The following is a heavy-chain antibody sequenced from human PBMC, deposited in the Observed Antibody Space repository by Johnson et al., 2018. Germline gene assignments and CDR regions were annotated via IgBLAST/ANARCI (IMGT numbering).Heavy chain of an antibody. V-gene: IGHV3-48*01. Sequence: VQLVQSGGGLVQPGGSLRLSCAASGFTFSIYTMNWVRQAPGKGLEWVSDISSSSSAIYYADSVKGRFTISRDNAKNTLYLQMNSLRAEDTAVYYCAGDGNEDYVWGSYRAGYYYMDVWGKGTTVTVSS. CDR3: AGDGNEDYVWGSYRAGYYYMDV. J-gene: IGHJ6*03. CDR1: GFTFSIYT. D-gene: IGHD3-16*02. CDR2: ISSSSSAI.